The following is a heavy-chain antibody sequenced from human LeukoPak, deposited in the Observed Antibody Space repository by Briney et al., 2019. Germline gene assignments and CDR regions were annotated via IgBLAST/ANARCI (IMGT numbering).Heavy chain of an antibody. V-gene: IGHV3-23*01. D-gene: IGHD2-21*01. J-gene: IGHJ5*02. Sequence: GGSLRLSCAASGFTFSSYAMSWVRQAPGKGLKWVSGISGSGVSTYYTDSVKGRFTVSRDNSKNTMFLQMNSLRAEDTAVYYCAKGLYGDTFLNWFDPWGQGALVTVSS. CDR1: GFTFSSYA. CDR3: AKGLYGDTFLNWFDP. CDR2: ISGSGVST.